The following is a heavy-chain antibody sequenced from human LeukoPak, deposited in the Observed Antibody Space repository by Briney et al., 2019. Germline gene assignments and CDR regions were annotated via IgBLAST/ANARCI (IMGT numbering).Heavy chain of an antibody. Sequence: MKSGPTLVNPTQTLTLTCTFSGFSLSTRGVGVGWIRQPPGKALEWLSLIYWDDDKRYSPALKSRLTITKDTSKNQVVLTMTNMDPVDTATYYCAHSLEQLAAEKHFDYWGQGTLVTVSS. J-gene: IGHJ4*02. CDR3: AHSLEQLAAEKHFDY. CDR1: GFSLSTRGVG. CDR2: IYWDDDK. D-gene: IGHD6-6*01. V-gene: IGHV2-5*02.